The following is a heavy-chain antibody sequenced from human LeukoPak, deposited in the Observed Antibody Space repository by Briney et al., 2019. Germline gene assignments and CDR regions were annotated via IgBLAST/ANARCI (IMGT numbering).Heavy chain of an antibody. V-gene: IGHV3-7*01. D-gene: IGHD5-24*01. CDR1: GFSFRSHW. CDR2: IKPDGSDK. J-gene: IGHJ3*02. Sequence: GGSLRLSCVGSGFSFRSHWVNWVRQSPGKGLEWVANIKPDGSDKYYVDSARGRFTVSRDNAKNSAFLQMHSLRAEDTAIYYCATISAQTFDIWGQGTLVSVSS. CDR3: ATISAQTFDI.